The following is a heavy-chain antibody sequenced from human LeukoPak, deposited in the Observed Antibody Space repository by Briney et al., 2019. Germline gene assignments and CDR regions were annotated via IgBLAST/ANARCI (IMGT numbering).Heavy chain of an antibody. CDR2: INPSAGRT. CDR1: GFTFTNYY. J-gene: IGHJ4*02. D-gene: IGHD5-12*01. V-gene: IGHV1-46*03. CDR3: ARSRGFSGYDYVDH. Sequence: GGSLRLSCAASGFTFTNYYMHWVRQAPGQGLEWMGIINPSAGRTTYAQKFQGRVSVTRDTSRSTVYMELSSLTSEDTAVYYCARSRGFSGYDYVDHWGQGTLVTVSS.